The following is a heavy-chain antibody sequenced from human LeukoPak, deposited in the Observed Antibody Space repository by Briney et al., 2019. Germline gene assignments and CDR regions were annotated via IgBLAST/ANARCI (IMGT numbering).Heavy chain of an antibody. Sequence: AASVKVSCKASGYTFTGYYMHWVRLAPGQGLEWMGWIDPNSGGTNYAQKFQGRVTMTRDTSISTAYMELSRLRSDDTAVYYCARDSESWFGENDAFDIWGQGTMVTVSS. J-gene: IGHJ3*02. D-gene: IGHD3-10*01. CDR3: ARDSESWFGENDAFDI. CDR1: GYTFTGYY. V-gene: IGHV1-2*02. CDR2: IDPNSGGT.